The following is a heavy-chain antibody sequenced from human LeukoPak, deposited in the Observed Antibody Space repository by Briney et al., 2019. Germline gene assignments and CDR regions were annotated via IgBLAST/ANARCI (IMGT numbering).Heavy chain of an antibody. D-gene: IGHD2-15*01. CDR2: IHHSGST. CDR3: SCNGGSRLFRGDCGP. J-gene: IGHJ5*02. V-gene: IGHV4-34*01. Sequence: SETLSLTCAVFGGSFRDYYWSWVRQPPGKGLEWIGEIHHSGSTKYNPSLRSRVTISVDTSKSQVSLKLTSVAAADTAIYYCSCNGGSRLFRGDCGPWGPGTLVTVSS. CDR1: GGSFRDYY.